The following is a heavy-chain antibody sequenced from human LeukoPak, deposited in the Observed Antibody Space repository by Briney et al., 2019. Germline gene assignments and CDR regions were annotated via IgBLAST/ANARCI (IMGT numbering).Heavy chain of an antibody. D-gene: IGHD2/OR15-2a*01. Sequence: PGGSLRLSCAASGFTFSSYAMHWVRQAPGKGLEWVAVISYDGSNKYYADSVKGRFTISRDNSKNTLYLQMNSLRAEDTAVYYCARVLITSQNIVIPSLRNPADYWGQGTLVTVSS. CDR2: ISYDGSNK. CDR3: ARVLITSQNIVIPSLRNPADY. J-gene: IGHJ4*02. V-gene: IGHV3-30-3*01. CDR1: GFTFSSYA.